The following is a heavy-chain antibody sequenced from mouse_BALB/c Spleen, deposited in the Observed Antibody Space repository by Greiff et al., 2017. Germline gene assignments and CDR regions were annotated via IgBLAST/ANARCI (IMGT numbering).Heavy chain of an antibody. Sequence: EVHLVESGGGLVQPGGSRKLSCAASGFTFSSFGMHWVRQAPEKGLEWVAYISSGSSTIYYADTVKGRFTISRDNPKNTLFLQMTSLRSEDTAMYYCASSAYWGQGTLVTVSA. CDR1: GFTFSSFG. CDR2: ISSGSSTI. V-gene: IGHV5-17*02. CDR3: ASSAY. J-gene: IGHJ3*01.